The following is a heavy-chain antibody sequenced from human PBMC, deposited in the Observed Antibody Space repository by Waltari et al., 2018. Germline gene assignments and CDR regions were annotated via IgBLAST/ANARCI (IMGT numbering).Heavy chain of an antibody. Sequence: QVQLQESGPSLLKPSETLSLICTVSGVSTSGFYWSWVRQPPGKGLDWIGYIYYTGSTNFNPSLKSRVTMSVDTSKNQFSLKLSSVTAADTAFYYCARGGGGDWEWFDPWGQGTLVTVSS. J-gene: IGHJ5*02. CDR3: ARGGGGDWEWFDP. V-gene: IGHV4-59*01. CDR2: IYYTGST. CDR1: GVSTSGFY. D-gene: IGHD2-21*02.